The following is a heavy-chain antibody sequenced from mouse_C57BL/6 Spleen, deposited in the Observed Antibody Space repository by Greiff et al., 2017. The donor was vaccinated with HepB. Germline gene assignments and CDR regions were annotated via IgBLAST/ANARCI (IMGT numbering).Heavy chain of an antibody. V-gene: IGHV1-7*01. D-gene: IGHD1-2*01. CDR3: ARPSEYGVLLGY. CDR1: GYTFTSYW. J-gene: IGHJ2*01. CDR2: INPSSGYT. Sequence: VQLQQSGAELAKPGASVKLSCKASGYTFTSYWMHWVKQRPGQGLEWIGYINPSSGYTKYNQKFKDKATLTVDKSSSTAYMQLSSLTYEDSAVYYCARPSEYGVLLGYWSQGTTLTVSS.